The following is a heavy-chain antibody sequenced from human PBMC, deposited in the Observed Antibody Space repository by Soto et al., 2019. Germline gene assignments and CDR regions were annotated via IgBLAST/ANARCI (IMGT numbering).Heavy chain of an antibody. J-gene: IGHJ4*02. Sequence: QVQLQQWGAGLLKPSETLSLTCAVYGGSFSGYYWSWIRQPPGKGPEWIGEINHSGSTNYNPSLKSRVTISVDTSKNQFSLKLSSVTAADTAVYYCARRVVPAAAPAFFDYWGQGPLVTVSS. CDR2: INHSGST. D-gene: IGHD2-2*01. V-gene: IGHV4-34*01. CDR3: ARRVVPAAAPAFFDY. CDR1: GGSFSGYY.